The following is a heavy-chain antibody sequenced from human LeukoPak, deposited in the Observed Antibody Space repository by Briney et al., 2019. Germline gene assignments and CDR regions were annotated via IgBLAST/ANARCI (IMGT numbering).Heavy chain of an antibody. V-gene: IGHV1-2*06. CDR1: GYTFTGSY. Sequence: GASVKVSCKASGYTFTGSYMQWVRKAPGQGHEWMGRINPNTGGTYYAQKFQGRVTMTRDTSISTAYMELSRLRSDDTAVYYCAKETALDGDYSFDYWGQGTLVTVSS. CDR2: INPNTGGT. D-gene: IGHD4-17*01. J-gene: IGHJ4*02. CDR3: AKETALDGDYSFDY.